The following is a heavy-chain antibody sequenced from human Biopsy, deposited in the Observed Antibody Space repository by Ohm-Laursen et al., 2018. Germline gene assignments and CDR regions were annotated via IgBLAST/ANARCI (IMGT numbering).Heavy chain of an antibody. CDR3: ARDLLEWSWTS. CDR1: GDAFLGYY. Sequence: ASVTVSCKASGDAFLGYYLHWVRQAPGQGLEWMGSIYPNSGDTDFAQKFQGRVSMTRDTSVSTAYLELSSLRSDDTAIYYCARDLLEWSWTSGGQGTLVTVSS. CDR2: IYPNSGDT. D-gene: IGHD3-3*01. V-gene: IGHV1-2*02. J-gene: IGHJ4*02.